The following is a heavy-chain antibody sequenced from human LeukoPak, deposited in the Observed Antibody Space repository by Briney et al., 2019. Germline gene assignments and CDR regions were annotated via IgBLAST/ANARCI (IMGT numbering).Heavy chain of an antibody. CDR3: ARLNGQWLARKYYYMDV. J-gene: IGHJ6*03. Sequence: ASVKVSCKASGYTFSNYGISWVRQAPGQGLEWMGWISADKGNTNSAKKFQGRVTMTTDTSTTTAYMELRSLRSDDTAAYYCARLNGQWLARKYYYMDVWGKGTTVTVSS. CDR2: ISADKGNT. V-gene: IGHV1-18*01. D-gene: IGHD6-19*01. CDR1: GYTFSNYG.